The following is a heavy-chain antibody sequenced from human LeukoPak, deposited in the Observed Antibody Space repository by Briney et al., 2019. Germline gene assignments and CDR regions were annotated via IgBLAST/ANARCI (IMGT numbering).Heavy chain of an antibody. J-gene: IGHJ4*02. CDR2: ISGSGGST. CDR1: GFTFSSYA. Sequence: PGGSMRLSCAASGFTFSSYAMSWVRQAPGKGLEWVSAISGSGGSTYYADSVKGRFTISRNNSKNTLYLQMNSLRAEDTAVYYCAKEYDILTGHPSWGQGTLVTVSS. V-gene: IGHV3-23*01. CDR3: AKEYDILTGHPS. D-gene: IGHD3-9*01.